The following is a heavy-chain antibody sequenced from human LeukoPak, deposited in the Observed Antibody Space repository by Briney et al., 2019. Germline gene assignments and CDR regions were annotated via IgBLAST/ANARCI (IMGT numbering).Heavy chain of an antibody. CDR1: GYTFTSYY. V-gene: IGHV1-18*04. CDR3: ARDLPNLLEWLLRDYYYYGMDV. Sequence: ASVKVSCKASGYTFTSYYMHWVRQAPGQGLEWMGWISAYNGNTNYAQKLQGRVTMTTDTSTSTAYMELRSLRSDDTAVYYCARDLPNLLEWLLRDYYYYGMDVWGQGTTVTVSS. J-gene: IGHJ6*02. D-gene: IGHD3-3*01. CDR2: ISAYNGNT.